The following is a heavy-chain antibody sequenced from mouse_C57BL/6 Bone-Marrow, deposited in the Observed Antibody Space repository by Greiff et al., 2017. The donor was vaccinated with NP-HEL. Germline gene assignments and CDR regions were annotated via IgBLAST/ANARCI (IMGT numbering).Heavy chain of an antibody. CDR2: ILPGGGST. V-gene: IGHV1-9*01. J-gene: IGHJ3*01. D-gene: IGHD2-5*01. Sequence: VQLQESGAELMKPGASVKLSCKATGYTFTGYWIEWVKQRPGHGLEWIGEILPGGGSTNYNEKFKGKATFTAATSSTTAYMQLCRLTTEDSAIYYCARSGSNYAACWFAYWGQGTLVTVSA. CDR3: ARSGSNYAACWFAY. CDR1: GYTFTGYW.